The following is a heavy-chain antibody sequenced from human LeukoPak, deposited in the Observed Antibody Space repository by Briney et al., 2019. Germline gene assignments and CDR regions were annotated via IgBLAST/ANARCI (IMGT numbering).Heavy chain of an antibody. Sequence: SETLSLTCTVSGGSISSDYWSWIRQPPGKGLEWIGYIYYSGSTNYNPSLKSRVTISVDTSRNQFSLKLSSVTAADTAVYYCPRVRVVRGVTYYFDYWGQGTLVTVSS. V-gene: IGHV4-59*01. CDR2: IYYSGST. J-gene: IGHJ4*02. D-gene: IGHD3-10*01. CDR1: GGSISSDY. CDR3: PRVRVVRGVTYYFDY.